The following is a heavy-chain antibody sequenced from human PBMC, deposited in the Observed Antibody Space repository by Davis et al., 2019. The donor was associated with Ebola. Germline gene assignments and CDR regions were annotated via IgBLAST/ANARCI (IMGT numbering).Heavy chain of an antibody. CDR1: GGSISSYY. CDR2: IYYSGST. CDR3: ARERVEYDYSNYRAFDI. V-gene: IGHV4-59*01. Sequence: SETLSLTCTVSGGSISSYYWSWIRQPPGKGLEWIGYIYYSGSTNYNPSLKSRVTISVDTSKNQFSLKLSSVTAADTAVYYCARERVEYDYSNYRAFDIWGQGTMVTVSS. J-gene: IGHJ3*02. D-gene: IGHD4-11*01.